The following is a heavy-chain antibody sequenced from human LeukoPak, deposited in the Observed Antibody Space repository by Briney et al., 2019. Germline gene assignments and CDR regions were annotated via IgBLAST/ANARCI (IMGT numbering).Heavy chain of an antibody. D-gene: IGHD3-22*01. J-gene: IGHJ4*02. CDR2: IRRDGGAA. V-gene: IGHV3-7*01. Sequence: PGGSLRLSCIASGFTFRDYWMTWVRRAPGKGLEWVANIRRDGGAAYYVDSVKGRFTISRDNAENSLFLQMISLRVEDTAVYYCARDHENGYYIHWGQGTLVTVSS. CDR3: ARDHENGYYIH. CDR1: GFTFRDYW.